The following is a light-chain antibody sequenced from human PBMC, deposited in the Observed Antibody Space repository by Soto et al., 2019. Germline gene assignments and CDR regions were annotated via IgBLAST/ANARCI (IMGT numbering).Light chain of an antibody. Sequence: QSVLTQPASVSGSPGQSITISCTGTNDDVGGYNFVSWFQQHPGKAPKLIISEVTNRPSGVSNRFSGSKSGNTASLTISGLQAGDEAEYYCNSYTISSTWVFGGGTKVTVL. CDR3: NSYTISSTWV. CDR2: EVT. CDR1: NDDVGGYNF. J-gene: IGLJ3*02. V-gene: IGLV2-14*01.